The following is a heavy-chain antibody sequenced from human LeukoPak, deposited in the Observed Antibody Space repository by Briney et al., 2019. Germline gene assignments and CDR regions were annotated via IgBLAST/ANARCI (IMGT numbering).Heavy chain of an antibody. J-gene: IGHJ4*02. CDR2: ISSSGSSI. D-gene: IGHD5-18*01. CDR1: GFTFSSYS. CDR3: ARRRAWDTAMVDFDY. Sequence: GGSLRLSCAASGFTFSSYSMNWVRQAPGKGLEWVSYISSSGSSISYAYSVKGRFTISRDNAKNSLYLQMNSLRDEDSAVYYCARRRAWDTAMVDFDYWGEGTPVTVSS. V-gene: IGHV3-48*02.